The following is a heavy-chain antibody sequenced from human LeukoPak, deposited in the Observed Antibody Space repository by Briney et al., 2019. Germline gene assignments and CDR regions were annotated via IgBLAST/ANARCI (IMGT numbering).Heavy chain of an antibody. D-gene: IGHD7-27*01. V-gene: IGHV4-61*02. J-gene: IGHJ2*01. CDR2: IYTSGST. CDR1: GGSVSSGIYY. CDR3: ARLNWGFHWYFDL. Sequence: SETLSLTCTVSGGSVSSGIYYWNWIRQPAGKGLEWIGRIYTSGSTNYNPSLKSRVIISLDTSTNQVSLKLRSVTAADTAVYYCARLNWGFHWYFDLWGRGTLVTGSS.